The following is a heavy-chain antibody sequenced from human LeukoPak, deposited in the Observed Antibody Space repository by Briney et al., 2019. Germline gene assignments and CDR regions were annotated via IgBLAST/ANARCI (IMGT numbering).Heavy chain of an antibody. J-gene: IGHJ4*02. D-gene: IGHD3-22*01. CDR3: ASTYYYDSSGYWGDY. CDR1: GGSFSGYY. V-gene: IGHV4-34*01. CDR2: INHSGST. Sequence: SETLSLTCAVYGGSFSGYYWSWIRQPPGKGLEWIGEINHSGSTNYNPSLKSRVTISVDTSKNQFSLKLSSVTAADTAVYCCASTYYYDSSGYWGDYWGQGTPVTVSS.